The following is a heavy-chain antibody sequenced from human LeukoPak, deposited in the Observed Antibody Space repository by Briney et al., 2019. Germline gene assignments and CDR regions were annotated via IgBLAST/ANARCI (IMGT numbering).Heavy chain of an antibody. V-gene: IGHV3-21*01. CDR2: ISKNSGYI. CDR1: GFTFSSYS. Sequence: PGGSLRLSCAASGFTFSSYSMNWVRQAPGEGLEWVSSISKNSGYIYYADSVKGRFTISRDNAKNSLYLQMNSLRAEDTAVYYCARPYSSSSNNWFDHWGQGTLVTVSS. D-gene: IGHD6-13*01. CDR3: ARPYSSSSNNWFDH. J-gene: IGHJ5*02.